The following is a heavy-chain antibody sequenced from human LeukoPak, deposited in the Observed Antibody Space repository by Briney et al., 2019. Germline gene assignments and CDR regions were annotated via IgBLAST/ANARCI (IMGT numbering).Heavy chain of an antibody. CDR2: IYYSGST. CDR1: GGSISSYY. CDR3: TRGAGWLIDY. Sequence: SETLSLTCTVSGGSISSYYWSWIRQPPGKGLEWIGYIYYSGSTNYNPSLKSRVTISVDTSKNQFSLKLSSMSTADTAVYYCTRGAGWLIDYWGQGILVTVSS. J-gene: IGHJ4*02. D-gene: IGHD3-16*01. V-gene: IGHV4-59*01.